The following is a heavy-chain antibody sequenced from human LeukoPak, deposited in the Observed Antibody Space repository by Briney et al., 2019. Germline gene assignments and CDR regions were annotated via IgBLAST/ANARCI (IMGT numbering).Heavy chain of an antibody. J-gene: IGHJ5*02. CDR1: GFTFDDYG. V-gene: IGHV3-20*01. D-gene: IGHD1-20*01. Sequence: PGGSLGLSCAASGFTFDDYGMSWVRQAPGKGLEWVSGINWNGGSTGYADSVKGRFTISRDNAKNSLYLQMNSLRAEDTALYHCARSNNWNPHNWFDPWGQGTLVTVSS. CDR3: ARSNNWNPHNWFDP. CDR2: INWNGGST.